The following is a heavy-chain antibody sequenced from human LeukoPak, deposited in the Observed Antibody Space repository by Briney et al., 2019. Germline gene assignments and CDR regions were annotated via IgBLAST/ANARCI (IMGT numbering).Heavy chain of an antibody. Sequence: GGSLRLSCAASGFTIMNWVRQALGQGVEYVSGISANVGRTYYANSVKGRFTISRDTSKTTLYLYLGSLSPEDMAVYYCARGPRFITVAGTSLSFVPWGQGILVIVSS. CDR2: ISANVGRT. CDR3: ARGPRFITVAGTSLSFVP. D-gene: IGHD6-19*01. J-gene: IGHJ5*02. V-gene: IGHV3-64*01. CDR1: GFTI.